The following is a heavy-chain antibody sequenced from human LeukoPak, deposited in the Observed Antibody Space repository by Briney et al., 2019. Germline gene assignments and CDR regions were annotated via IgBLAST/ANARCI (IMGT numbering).Heavy chain of an antibody. CDR1: GFTFSDYY. J-gene: IGHJ4*02. V-gene: IGHV3-11*04. CDR2: ISGGGSTR. Sequence: GGSLRLSCAASGFTFSDYYMSWIRQAPGKGLDWVAYISGGGSTRSYADSVKGRFTISRDNAKNSLYLQMNSLRAEDTAVYYWARDIYYYDSSGYYYPGGSDCWGQGTLVTVSS. CDR3: ARDIYYYDSSGYYYPGGSDC. D-gene: IGHD3-22*01.